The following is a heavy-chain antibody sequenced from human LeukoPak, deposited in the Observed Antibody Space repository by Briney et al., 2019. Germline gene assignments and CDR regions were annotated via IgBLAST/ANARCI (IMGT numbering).Heavy chain of an antibody. Sequence: GGSLRLSCAASGFNLNNYAMNLVRPAPGKGPEVVAGVPGPGDTTYYADSVKGRFIIWGDGFKGFLLQQMNRLGGEDAARFLCAQGAAIDHWGQGTLVTVSS. J-gene: IGHJ4*02. D-gene: IGHD2-21*01. V-gene: IGHV3-23*01. CDR3: AQGAAIDH. CDR2: VPGPGDTT. CDR1: GFNLNNYA.